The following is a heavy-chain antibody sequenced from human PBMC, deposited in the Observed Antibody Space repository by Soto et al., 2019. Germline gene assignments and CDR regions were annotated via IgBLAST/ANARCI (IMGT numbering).Heavy chain of an antibody. V-gene: IGHV4-30-2*01. CDR1: GGSISSGGYS. CDR3: ARVLPPDLFDY. Sequence: QLQLQESGSGLVKPSQTLSLTCAVSGGSISSGGYSWSWIRPPPGKGLEWIGYIYHSGSTYYNPSLKSRVTKSVDRSKNQFSLKLSSVTAADTAVYYCARVLPPDLFDYWGQGTLVTVSS. J-gene: IGHJ4*02. CDR2: IYHSGST. D-gene: IGHD2-15*01.